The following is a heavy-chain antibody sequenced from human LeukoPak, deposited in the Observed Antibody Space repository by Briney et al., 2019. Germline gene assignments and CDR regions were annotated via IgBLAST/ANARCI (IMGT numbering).Heavy chain of an antibody. Sequence: PGGSLRLSCAASGFTFSSYWMSWARQAPGKGLEWVATTKEDGSERYYVDSVKGRFTISRDNAKNSVYLQMNSLRAEDTAVYYCVRDRSRGYYWGQGILVTVSS. V-gene: IGHV3-7*01. D-gene: IGHD3-22*01. CDR1: GFTFSSYW. J-gene: IGHJ4*02. CDR2: TKEDGSER. CDR3: VRDRSRGYY.